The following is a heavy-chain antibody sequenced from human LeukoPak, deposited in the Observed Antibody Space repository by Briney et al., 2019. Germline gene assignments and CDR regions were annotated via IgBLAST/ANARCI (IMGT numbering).Heavy chain of an antibody. V-gene: IGHV4-39*07. J-gene: IGHJ4*02. CDR1: GGSVRSSFY. Sequence: SETLSLTCSLSGGSVRSSFYWAWVRQPPGKGLEWVGSIYFIGSTHDNPSLKSRATLSVDTSKNQFSLKLTSVTAADTAVYYCARGYGSGSFLYWGQGTLVTVSS. CDR2: IYFIGST. D-gene: IGHD3-10*01. CDR3: ARGYGSGSFLY.